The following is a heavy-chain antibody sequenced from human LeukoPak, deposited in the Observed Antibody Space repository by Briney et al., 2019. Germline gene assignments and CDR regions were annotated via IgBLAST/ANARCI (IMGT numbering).Heavy chain of an antibody. CDR2: TRDRTHSYST. Sequence: GRSLRLSCAASGFTLSDHYMDWVRQAPRKGLEWVGRTRDRTHSYSTEYAASVKGRFTISRDDSKNSFYLQMNSLKTEDTAVYYCVRGHNSFDYWGQGTLVTVSS. CDR3: VRGHNSFDY. CDR1: GFTLSDHY. V-gene: IGHV3-72*01. D-gene: IGHD1-14*01. J-gene: IGHJ4*02.